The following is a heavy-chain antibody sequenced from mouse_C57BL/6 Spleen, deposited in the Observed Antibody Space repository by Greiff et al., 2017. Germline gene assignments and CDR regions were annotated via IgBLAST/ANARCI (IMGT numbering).Heavy chain of an antibody. CDR1: GYAFSSSW. Sequence: QVQLQQSGPELVKPGASVKISCKASGYAFSSSWMNWVKQRPGKGLEWIGRIYPGDGDTNYNGKFKGKATLTADKSSSTAYMQLSSLTSEDSAVYFCARAHWAYYAMDYWGQGTSVTVSS. D-gene: IGHD4-1*01. V-gene: IGHV1-82*01. J-gene: IGHJ4*01. CDR3: ARAHWAYYAMDY. CDR2: IYPGDGDT.